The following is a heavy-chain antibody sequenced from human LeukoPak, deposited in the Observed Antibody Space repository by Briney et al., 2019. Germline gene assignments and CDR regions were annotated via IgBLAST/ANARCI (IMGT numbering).Heavy chain of an antibody. Sequence: GGSLRLSCAASGFNLNNFAVSWVRRAPGKGLEWVSGISGDGGATKNADPVKGRFTVSRDNSKNTLYLQMNSLRVEDTAVYYCAKHTEIWYYYYGMDVWGQGTTVTVSS. CDR3: AKHTEIWYYYYGMDV. D-gene: IGHD1-14*01. J-gene: IGHJ6*02. CDR2: ISGDGGAT. CDR1: GFNLNNFA. V-gene: IGHV3-23*01.